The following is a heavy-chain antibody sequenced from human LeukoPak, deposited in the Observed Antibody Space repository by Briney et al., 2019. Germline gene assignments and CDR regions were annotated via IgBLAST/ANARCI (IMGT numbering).Heavy chain of an antibody. J-gene: IGHJ3*01. Sequence: PSETLSLTCTVSGDSITTHYWSWIRQPPGKGLEWIGYVHYTDSPNFNPSLKSRVTISLDTSKNQFSLKLTSVSAADTAVYYCARHRRRELVHAFDVWGRGTMVTVSS. V-gene: IGHV4-59*11. D-gene: IGHD1-7*01. CDR1: GDSITTHY. CDR2: VHYTDSP. CDR3: ARHRRRELVHAFDV.